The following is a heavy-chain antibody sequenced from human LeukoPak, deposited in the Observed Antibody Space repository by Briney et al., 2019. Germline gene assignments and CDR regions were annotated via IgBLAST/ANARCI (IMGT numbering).Heavy chain of an antibody. J-gene: IGHJ6*02. CDR1: GFTFSSYA. V-gene: IGHV3-30*04. Sequence: PGRSLRLSCAASGFTFSSYAMHWVRQAPGKGLEWVAVISYDGSNKYYADSVKGRFTISRDNSKNTLYLQMNSLRAEDTAVYYCAATDGHSGSGYGMDVWGQGTTVTVSS. CDR2: ISYDGSNK. D-gene: IGHD5-12*01. CDR3: AATDGHSGSGYGMDV.